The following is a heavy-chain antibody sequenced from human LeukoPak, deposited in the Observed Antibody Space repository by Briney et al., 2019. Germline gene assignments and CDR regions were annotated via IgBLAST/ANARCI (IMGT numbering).Heavy chain of an antibody. CDR3: VRMTGGKGFDY. V-gene: IGHV4-38-2*02. CDR1: GYSITSGYY. D-gene: IGHD3-9*01. J-gene: IGHJ4*02. CDR2: IYHSGII. Sequence: SETLSLTCTVSGYSITSGYYWGWIRQPPGKGLEWIGNIYHSGIIYYNPSLKSPVTISVDTSKNHFSLKLISVTAADTAVYYSVRMTGGKGFDYWGQGTLVTVSS.